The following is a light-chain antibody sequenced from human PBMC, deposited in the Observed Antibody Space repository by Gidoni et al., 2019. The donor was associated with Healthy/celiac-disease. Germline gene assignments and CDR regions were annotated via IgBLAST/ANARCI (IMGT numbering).Light chain of an antibody. CDR3: NSRDSSGNERI. Sequence: SSELPQDPAVSVALGQTVRITCQGDSLRSYYASWYQQKPGQAPVLVIYGKNYRPSGIPDRFSGSSSGNTASLTITGAQAEDEADYYCNSRDSSGNERIFGTGTKVTVL. V-gene: IGLV3-19*01. CDR1: SLRSYY. J-gene: IGLJ1*01. CDR2: GKN.